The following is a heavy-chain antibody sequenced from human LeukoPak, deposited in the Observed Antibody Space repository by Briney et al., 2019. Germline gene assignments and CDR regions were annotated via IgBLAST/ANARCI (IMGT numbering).Heavy chain of an antibody. Sequence: SETLSLTCAVYGGSFSGYYWSWIRQPPGKGLEWIGEINHSGSTNYNPSLKSRVTISVDTSKNQFSLKLSSVTAADTAVYYCARASEGRYYYDSSGFSYYYYYMDVWGKGTTVTISS. CDR3: ARASEGRYYYDSSGFSYYYYYMDV. J-gene: IGHJ6*03. CDR2: INHSGST. V-gene: IGHV4-34*01. D-gene: IGHD3-22*01. CDR1: GGSFSGYY.